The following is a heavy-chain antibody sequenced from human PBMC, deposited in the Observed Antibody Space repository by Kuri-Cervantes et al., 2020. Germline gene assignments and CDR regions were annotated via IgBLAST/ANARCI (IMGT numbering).Heavy chain of an antibody. D-gene: IGHD1-20*01. CDR1: GYTFSRYD. J-gene: IGHJ5*02. CDR2: MNPNSGNT. Sequence: ASVKVSCKASGYTFSRYDINWVRQATGQGLEWMGWMNPNSGNTGYAQKFQGRVTMTRNTSISTAYMELSSLRSEDTAVYYCAGGITGTRNTNWFDPWGQGTLVTVSS. V-gene: IGHV1-8*01. CDR3: AGGITGTRNTNWFDP.